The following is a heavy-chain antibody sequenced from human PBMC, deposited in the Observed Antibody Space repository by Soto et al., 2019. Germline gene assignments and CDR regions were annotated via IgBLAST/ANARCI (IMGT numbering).Heavy chain of an antibody. D-gene: IGHD3-3*01. V-gene: IGHV4-39*01. CDR3: VKVPQSITIFGVVIPYYYGMDV. J-gene: IGHJ6*02. CDR2: IYYSGST. Sequence: PSETLSLTCIVSGGSISSSSYYWGWIRQPPGKGLEWIGSIYYSGSTYYNPSLKSRVTISVDTSKNQFSLKLSSVTAADTAVYYCVKVPQSITIFGVVIPYYYGMDVWGQGTTVTVSS. CDR1: GGSISSSSYY.